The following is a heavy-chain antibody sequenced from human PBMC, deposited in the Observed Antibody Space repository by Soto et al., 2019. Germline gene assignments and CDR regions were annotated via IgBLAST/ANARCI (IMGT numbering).Heavy chain of an antibody. CDR2: ITRSGNT. V-gene: IGHV4-34*01. Sequence: PSETLSLTCAVYGGSFSGHYWTWLRQPPGKGLEWVGEITRSGNTNYNPSLKSRVTISVDTSKNQFSLKLSSVTAADSAVYYCACNYYDFWSGYYSVGYFDYWAQGTPVTVSS. J-gene: IGHJ4*02. CDR3: ACNYYDFWSGYYSVGYFDY. D-gene: IGHD3-3*01. CDR1: GGSFSGHY.